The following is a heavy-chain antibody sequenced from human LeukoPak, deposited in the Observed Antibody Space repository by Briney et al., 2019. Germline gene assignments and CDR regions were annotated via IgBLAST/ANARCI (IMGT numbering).Heavy chain of an antibody. V-gene: IGHV3-53*01. CDR2: IYSDGST. J-gene: IGHJ6*03. CDR3: ARVLGSTSYHMDV. CDR1: GFTVSSNS. D-gene: IGHD2-2*01. Sequence: PGGSLRLSCAPSGFTVSSNSMTWVRQAPGKGLEWVSVIYSDGSTYNADSVKGRFTIPRDNAKNSLYLQMNSLRAEDTAVYYCARVLGSTSYHMDVWGKGTTVTVSS.